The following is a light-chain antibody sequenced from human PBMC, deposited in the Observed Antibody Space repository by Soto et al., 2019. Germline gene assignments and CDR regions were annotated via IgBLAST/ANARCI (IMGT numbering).Light chain of an antibody. CDR1: QSIRSNY. Sequence: ETVLTQSPGTLSLSPGERATLSCRASQSIRSNYLAWYRQTPGQAPRLLIYGASNRATGIPDRFSGSGSGTDFTLIISGLEPEDFALYYCQQYGSSPWTFGQGTKVEIK. J-gene: IGKJ1*01. V-gene: IGKV3-20*01. CDR3: QQYGSSPWT. CDR2: GAS.